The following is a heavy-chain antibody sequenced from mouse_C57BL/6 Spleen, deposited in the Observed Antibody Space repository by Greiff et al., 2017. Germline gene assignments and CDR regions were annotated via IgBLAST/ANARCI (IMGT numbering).Heavy chain of an antibody. V-gene: IGHV5-12*01. J-gene: IGHJ3*01. D-gene: IGHD1-1*01. Sequence: EVKLVESGGGLVQPGGSLKLSCAASGFTFSDYYMYWVRQTPEKRLEWVAYISNGGGSTYYPYTVKGRFTISSDNAKNTLYLQMRRLKSEDTAMYYCSRPIDYYGSMGFAYWGQGTLVTVSA. CDR2: ISNGGGST. CDR3: SRPIDYYGSMGFAY. CDR1: GFTFSDYY.